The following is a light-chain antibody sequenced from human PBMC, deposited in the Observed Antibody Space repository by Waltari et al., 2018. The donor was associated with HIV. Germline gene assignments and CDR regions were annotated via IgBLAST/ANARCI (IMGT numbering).Light chain of an antibody. J-gene: IGLJ1*01. CDR2: KDT. V-gene: IGLV1-47*01. CDR3: VGWDSRLSGYV. CDR1: SPNIENDN. Sequence: QSVLTQPPSASGTPGQRATISCSESSPNIENDNVYWYQQLTGAAPRLLIYKDTQRPSGVPDRFTGSKSGTSASLAISGLRSEDEADYYCVGWDSRLSGYVFGSGTKVTVL.